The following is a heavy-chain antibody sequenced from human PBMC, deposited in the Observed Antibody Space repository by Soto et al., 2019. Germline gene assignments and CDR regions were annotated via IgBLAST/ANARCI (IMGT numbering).Heavy chain of an antibody. V-gene: IGHV3-9*01. CDR3: ARDIAATTPEAFDY. CDR2: INWSSGYI. J-gene: IGHJ4*02. CDR1: GFTFDDYA. D-gene: IGHD1-1*01. Sequence: EVQLVESGGGLVQPGRPLRLSCAASGFTFDDYAMHWVRQAPGKGLEWVSGINWSSGYIGYADSVKGRFSISRDNAKNSLYLQMNSLRAEDTALYYCARDIAATTPEAFDYWGQGTLVTVSS.